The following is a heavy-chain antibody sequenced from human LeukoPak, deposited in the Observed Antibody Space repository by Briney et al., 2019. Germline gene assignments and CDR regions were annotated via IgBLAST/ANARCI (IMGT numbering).Heavy chain of an antibody. D-gene: IGHD6-13*01. Sequence: PGGSLRLSCAASGFTFGIYWMHWVRQAPGKGLVWVSRISPDGSSTNYADSVKGRFTISRDNARNILYLQMNSLRAEDTAVYYCASNFAGSSRDYWGQGTLVTVSS. V-gene: IGHV3-74*01. J-gene: IGHJ4*02. CDR1: GFTFGIYW. CDR3: ASNFAGSSRDY. CDR2: ISPDGSST.